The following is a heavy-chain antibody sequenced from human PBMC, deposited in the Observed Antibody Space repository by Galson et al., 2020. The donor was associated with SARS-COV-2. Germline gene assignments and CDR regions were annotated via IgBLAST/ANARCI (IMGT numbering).Heavy chain of an antibody. CDR1: GFTFSSYG. Sequence: GESLKISCEASGFTFSSYGMHWVRQDPGKGLEGVAGIWHDASNKYYVDSVNGRFTISRDNSKNTLFLQMNSLRAEDTAVYYCARGGIMGGTIRGVFDIWGQGTVVTVSA. CDR2: IWHDASNK. J-gene: IGHJ3*02. CDR3: ARGGIMGGTIRGVFDI. V-gene: IGHV3-33*01. D-gene: IGHD1-26*01.